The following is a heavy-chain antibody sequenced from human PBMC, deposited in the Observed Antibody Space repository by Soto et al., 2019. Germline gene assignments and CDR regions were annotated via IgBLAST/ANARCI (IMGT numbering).Heavy chain of an antibody. J-gene: IGHJ3*02. CDR2: IRYDGSSK. Sequence: PGGSLRLSCAASGFTFSSYGMHWVRQAPGKGLEWVSAIRYDGSSKYYADSVKGRFTISRDNSKNTLYLQMGSLRAEDMAVYSCARANPVLTVFDIWGQGTMVTVSS. CDR3: ARANPVLTVFDI. D-gene: IGHD2-8*01. CDR1: GFTFSSYG. V-gene: IGHV3-30*02.